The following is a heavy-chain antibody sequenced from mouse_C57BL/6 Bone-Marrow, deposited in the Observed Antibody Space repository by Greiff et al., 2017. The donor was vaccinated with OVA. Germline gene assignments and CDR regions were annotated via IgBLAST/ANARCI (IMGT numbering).Heavy chain of an antibody. CDR2: ISYDGSN. Sequence: EVKLQESGPGLVKPSQSLSLTCSVTGYSITSGYYWNWIRQFPGNKLEWMGYISYDGSNNYNPSLKNRISITRDTSKNQFFLKLNSVTTEDTATYYCARNYGYFDVWGTGTTVTVSS. CDR1: GYSITSGYY. CDR3: ARNYGYFDV. V-gene: IGHV3-6*01. J-gene: IGHJ1*03.